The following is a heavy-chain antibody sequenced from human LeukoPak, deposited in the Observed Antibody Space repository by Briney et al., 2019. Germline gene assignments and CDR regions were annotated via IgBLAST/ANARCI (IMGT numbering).Heavy chain of an antibody. J-gene: IGHJ4*02. V-gene: IGHV3-30*02. Sequence: QPGGSLRLSCGASGFTFSRNIIHWVRQAPGKGLEWVAFIRQDGRDKKYADSVKGRFIISRDNSKNTLYLQMNSLRAEDTAVYYCAEDRSDTWSFDYWGQGTLVTVSS. CDR2: IRQDGRDK. CDR1: GFTFSRNI. D-gene: IGHD2-15*01. CDR3: AEDRSDTWSFDY.